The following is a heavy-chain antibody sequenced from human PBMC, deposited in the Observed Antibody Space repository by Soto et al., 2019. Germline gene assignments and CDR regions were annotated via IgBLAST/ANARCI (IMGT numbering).Heavy chain of an antibody. CDR2: IFQSGST. D-gene: IGHD1-26*01. V-gene: IGHV4-4*02. J-gene: IGHJ4*02. Sequence: QVQLQESGPGLVKPSGTLSLTCAVPGGSIRSNNWWSWVRQPPGKGLEWIGEIFQSGSTNNNPSLKTRVTISVDKSKNQFSLKLSSVTAADTAVYYCARVNSGSYSDYWGQGTLVTVSS. CDR3: ARVNSGSYSDY. CDR1: GGSIRSNNW.